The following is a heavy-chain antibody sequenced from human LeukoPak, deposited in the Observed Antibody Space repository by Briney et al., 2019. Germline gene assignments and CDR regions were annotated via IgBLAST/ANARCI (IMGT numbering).Heavy chain of an antibody. CDR2: ISGSGGST. V-gene: IGHV3-23*01. Sequence: GGSLRLSCAASGFTFSSYAVSWVRQAPGKGLEWVSAISGSGGSTYYADSVKGRFTISRDNSKNTLYLQMNSLRAEDTAVYYCAKHLAAAGVFDYWGQGTLVTVSS. CDR3: AKHLAAAGVFDY. D-gene: IGHD6-13*01. J-gene: IGHJ4*02. CDR1: GFTFSSYA.